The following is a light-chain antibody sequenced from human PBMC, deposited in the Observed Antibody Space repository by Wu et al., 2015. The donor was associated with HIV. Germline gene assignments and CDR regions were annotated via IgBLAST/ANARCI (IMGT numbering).Light chain of an antibody. J-gene: IGKJ4*01. CDR1: QHIRTS. CDR2: AAS. V-gene: IGKV1-8*01. Sequence: AIQITQSPSSLSASTGDTVNITCQTSQHIRTSLAWYRQKPGKVPELLIYAASTLQRGVPSRFSGSGSGTGFTLTISCLHSEDLATFYCQQYDTFPLTFGGGTK. CDR3: QQYDTFPLT.